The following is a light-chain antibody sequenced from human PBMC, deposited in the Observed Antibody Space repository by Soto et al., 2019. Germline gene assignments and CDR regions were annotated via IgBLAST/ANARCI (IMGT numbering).Light chain of an antibody. CDR3: QQRSNWPRIT. J-gene: IGKJ5*01. CDR1: QSISNL. CDR2: GAS. V-gene: IGKV3-11*01. Sequence: EIVMTQSPATLSVSPGERATLSCRASQSISNLLAWYQQKPGQAPRLLMYGASTRATGFPDRFSGSGSGTDFTLTISSLEPEDFAVYYCQQRSNWPRITFGQGTDWRL.